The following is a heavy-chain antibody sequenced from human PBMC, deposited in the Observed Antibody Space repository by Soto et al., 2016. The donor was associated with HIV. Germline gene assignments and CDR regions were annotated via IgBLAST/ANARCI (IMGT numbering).Heavy chain of an antibody. CDR3: ARARTPIAAVVRGWFDP. CDR2: INPNSGGT. V-gene: IGHV1-2*02. J-gene: IGHJ5*02. CDR1: RYTFTGYY. Sequence: QVQMVQSGAEVKKPGASVKVSCKASRYTFTGYYIHWVRQAPGQGLEWMGWINPNSGGTNYAQKFQGRVTMTRDTSISTAYMELSRLRSDDTAVYYCARARTPIAAVVRGWFDPWGQGTLVTVSS. D-gene: IGHD6-13*01.